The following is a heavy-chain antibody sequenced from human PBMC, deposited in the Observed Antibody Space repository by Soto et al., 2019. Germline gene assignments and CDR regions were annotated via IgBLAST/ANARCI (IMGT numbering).Heavy chain of an antibody. D-gene: IGHD2-8*02. Sequence: QVQLQQWGAGLLKPSETLSLTCAVYGGSFSGYYWTWSRQPPGTGLEWIGEINHSGSTNYNPSLKSRVTISVDTSKNQFSLQLTSVTAADTAVYYFARDKITGLFDYWGQGTLVTVSS. CDR3: ARDKITGLFDY. CDR1: GGSFSGYY. V-gene: IGHV4-34*01. J-gene: IGHJ4*02. CDR2: INHSGST.